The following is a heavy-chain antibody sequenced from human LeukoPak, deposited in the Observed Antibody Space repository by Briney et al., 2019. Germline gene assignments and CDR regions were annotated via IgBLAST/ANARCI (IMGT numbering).Heavy chain of an antibody. D-gene: IGHD3-10*01. Sequence: PGGALRLSCAASGFTFSSYEMSWVRQAPGKGLEWVSYIISSGRTIYYADSVKGRFTISRDNAKNTLYLQMNSLRAEDTAVYYCAREDYYGSGSYHYYGMDVWGQGTTVTVSS. J-gene: IGHJ6*02. CDR1: GFTFSSYE. V-gene: IGHV3-48*03. CDR2: IISSGRTI. CDR3: AREDYYGSGSYHYYGMDV.